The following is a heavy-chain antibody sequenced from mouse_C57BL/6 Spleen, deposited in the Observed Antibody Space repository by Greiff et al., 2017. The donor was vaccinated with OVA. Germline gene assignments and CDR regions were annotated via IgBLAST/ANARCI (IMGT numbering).Heavy chain of an antibody. Sequence: VQLQQSGPGLVKPSQSLSLTCSVTGYSITSGYYWNWIRQFPGNQLEWMGYISYDGSNNYNPSLKNRISITRDTSKNQFFLKLNSVTTEDTATYYCARDVNWYFDVWGTGTTVTVSS. CDR3: ARDVNWYFDV. V-gene: IGHV3-6*01. J-gene: IGHJ1*03. CDR2: ISYDGSN. CDR1: GYSITSGYY.